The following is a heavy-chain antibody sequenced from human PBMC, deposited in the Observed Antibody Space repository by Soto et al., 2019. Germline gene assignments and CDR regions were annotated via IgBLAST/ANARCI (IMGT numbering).Heavy chain of an antibody. CDR2: MSGSGSSI. J-gene: IGHJ6*02. Sequence: EAQLLESGGGLVQPGESLTLSCVASYFAFNIDAMTWVRQAPGKGLEWVSSMSGSGSSIYYADSVKGRFTITRDKSKKTLYLQMNSLRAEDTAVYWCARDNWNGAYYGLDVWGQGTTVTVS. D-gene: IGHD1-20*01. CDR1: YFAFNIDA. CDR3: ARDNWNGAYYGLDV. V-gene: IGHV3-23*01.